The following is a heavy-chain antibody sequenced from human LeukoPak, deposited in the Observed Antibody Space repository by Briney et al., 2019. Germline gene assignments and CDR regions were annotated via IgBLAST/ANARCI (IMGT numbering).Heavy chain of an antibody. D-gene: IGHD4-11*01. Sequence: ASVKVSCKASGYTFTSYDINWGRQATGQGLEWMGWMNPNSGNTGYAQKFQGRVTITRNTSISTAYMELSSLRSEDTAVYYCARGERDDYSKNFDYWGQGTLVTVSS. V-gene: IGHV1-8*03. J-gene: IGHJ4*02. CDR2: MNPNSGNT. CDR1: GYTFTSYD. CDR3: ARGERDDYSKNFDY.